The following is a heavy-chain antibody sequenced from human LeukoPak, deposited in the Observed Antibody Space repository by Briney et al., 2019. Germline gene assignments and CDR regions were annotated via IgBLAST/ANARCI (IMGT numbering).Heavy chain of an antibody. CDR2: ISGDGGST. CDR3: AKLGSNGNDY. V-gene: IGHV3-43*02. CDR1: GFTFDDYA. Sequence: AGGSLRLSCAASGFTFDDYAMHWVRQAPGKGLEWVSLISGDGGSTYYADSVKGRFTISRDNSKNSLYLQMNSLRTVDTALYYCAKLGSNGNDYWGQGTLVTVSS. D-gene: IGHD1-26*01. J-gene: IGHJ4*02.